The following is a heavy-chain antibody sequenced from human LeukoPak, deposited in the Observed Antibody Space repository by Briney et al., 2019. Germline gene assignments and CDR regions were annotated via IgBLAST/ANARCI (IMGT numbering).Heavy chain of an antibody. CDR1: GYTFTSYG. CDR3: ARGVGTYGDYDRTWY. D-gene: IGHD4-17*01. J-gene: IGHJ4*02. V-gene: IGHV1-2*02. CDR2: INPNSGGT. Sequence: GASVKVSCKASGYTFTSYGISWVRQAPGQGLEWMGWINPNSGGTNYAQKFQGRVTMTRDTSISTAYMELSRLRSDDTAVYYCARGVGTYGDYDRTWYWGQGTLVTVSS.